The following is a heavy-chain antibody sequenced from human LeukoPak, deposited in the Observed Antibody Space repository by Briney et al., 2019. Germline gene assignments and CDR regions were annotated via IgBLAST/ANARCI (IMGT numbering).Heavy chain of an antibody. D-gene: IGHD1-26*01. CDR2: IYSDGST. CDR1: GFIVSGDF. CDR3: ARERGRGRDSPWFDY. J-gene: IGHJ4*02. V-gene: IGHV3-53*01. Sequence: GGSLRLSCAASGFIVSGDFMSWVRQAPGKGLEWVSVIYSDGSTYYADSVKGRFTISRDNSKNTLDLQMTGLRAEDTAVYSCARERGRGRDSPWFDYWGQGTLVTVSS.